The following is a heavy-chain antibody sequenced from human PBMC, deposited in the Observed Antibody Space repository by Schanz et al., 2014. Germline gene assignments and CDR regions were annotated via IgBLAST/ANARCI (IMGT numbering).Heavy chain of an antibody. CDR1: GFSFGTYA. D-gene: IGHD3-3*01. J-gene: IGHJ4*02. CDR3: VRDSFFAFDY. V-gene: IGHV3-48*01. CDR2: VSRSTPDI. Sequence: ESGGGLVQPGGSLRLSCAASGFSFGTYAMSWVRQAPGKGLEWVSYVSRSTPDIYYADSVKGRFTMSRDNAKNSVFLQMNSLRAEDTAVYYCVRDSFFAFDYWGQGTLVTVSS.